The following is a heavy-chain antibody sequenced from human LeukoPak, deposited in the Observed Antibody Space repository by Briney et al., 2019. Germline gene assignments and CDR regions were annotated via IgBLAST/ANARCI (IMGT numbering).Heavy chain of an antibody. CDR1: GFTFSDYA. CDR2: IYSGGST. Sequence: GGSLRLSCAASGFTFSDYAMTWVRQAPGKGLEWVSVIYSGGSTYYADSVKGRFTISRDNAKNSLYLQMNSLRAEDPAVYYCARVWQWAFDVWGKGTTATVSS. CDR3: ARVWQWAFDV. V-gene: IGHV3-66*01. D-gene: IGHD6-19*01. J-gene: IGHJ6*04.